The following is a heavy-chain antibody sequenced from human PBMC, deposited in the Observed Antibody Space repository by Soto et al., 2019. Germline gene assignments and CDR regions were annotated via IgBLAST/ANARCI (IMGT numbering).Heavy chain of an antibody. CDR3: ARRGRVLRVLDY. D-gene: IGHD1-26*01. J-gene: IGHJ4*02. CDR2: IYYSGNT. CDR1: GGSISSTDYY. Sequence: SETLSLTCTVSGGSISSTDYYWSWIRQPPGEGLEWIGYIYYSGNTYYGPSLKSRVTISVDTSKNQFSLKLSSVTAADTAVYYCARRGRVLRVLDYWGQGTLVTVSS. V-gene: IGHV4-30-4*01.